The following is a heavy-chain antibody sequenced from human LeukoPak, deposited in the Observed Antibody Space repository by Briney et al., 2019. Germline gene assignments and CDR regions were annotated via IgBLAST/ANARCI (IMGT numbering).Heavy chain of an antibody. CDR3: ARAVAGEWFDP. D-gene: IGHD6-19*01. CDR1: GFTFSSYW. V-gene: IGHV3-7*01. Sequence: GGSLRLSCAASGFTFSSYWMSWVRQAPEKGLEWVANIKQDGSEKYYVDSVKGRFTISRDNAKNSLYLQMNSLRAEDTAVYYCARAVAGEWFDPWGQGTLVTVSS. CDR2: IKQDGSEK. J-gene: IGHJ5*02.